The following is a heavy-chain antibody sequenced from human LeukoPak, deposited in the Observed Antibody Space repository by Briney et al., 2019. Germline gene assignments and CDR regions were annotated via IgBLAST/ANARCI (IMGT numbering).Heavy chain of an antibody. Sequence: GGSLRLSCAASRFTFRNYAMHWVRQAPGKGLEWVAVISSDGTNKDYADSVKGRFTISRDNSKNTLYLQMNSLRAEDTAVYYCATTATVTTCLVYWGQGTLVTVSS. CDR1: RFTFRNYA. CDR3: ATTATVTTCLVY. J-gene: IGHJ4*02. V-gene: IGHV3-30*04. CDR2: ISSDGTNK. D-gene: IGHD4-11*01.